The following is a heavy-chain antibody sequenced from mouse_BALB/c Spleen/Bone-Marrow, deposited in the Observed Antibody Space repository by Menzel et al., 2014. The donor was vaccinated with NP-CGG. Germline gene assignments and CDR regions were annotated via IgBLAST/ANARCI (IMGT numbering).Heavy chain of an antibody. D-gene: IGHD3-2*02. Sequence: VQLQQSGAELAKPGASVKMSCKASGYTFTSYWTHWVKQRPGQGLEWIGYINPRTGYTEYNQKFKDKATLTADKSSSTAYLQLSGLTSEDAAVNYCAGAPLQQLRNYFDYWGQGTTLTVSS. CDR1: GYTFTSYW. CDR3: AGAPLQQLRNYFDY. V-gene: IGHV1-7*01. J-gene: IGHJ2*01. CDR2: INPRTGYT.